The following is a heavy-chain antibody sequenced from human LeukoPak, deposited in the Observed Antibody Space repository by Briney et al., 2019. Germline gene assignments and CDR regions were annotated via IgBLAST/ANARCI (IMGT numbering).Heavy chain of an antibody. D-gene: IGHD4-17*01. V-gene: IGHV4-39*01. CDR1: GGSISSSTYY. CDR3: ARSRKYGAVTTYSWFDP. CDR2: VSYTGST. Sequence: SETLSLTCTVSGGSISSSTYYWRWIRQPPGRGLEWIASVSYTGSTTYNPSLKSRVTISVDTSKTQFSLKLSSVTAADTAVYYCARSRKYGAVTTYSWFDPWGRGTLVIVSS. J-gene: IGHJ5*02.